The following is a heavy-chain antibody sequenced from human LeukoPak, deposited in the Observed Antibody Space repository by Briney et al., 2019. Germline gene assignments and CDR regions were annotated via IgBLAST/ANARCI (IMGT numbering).Heavy chain of an antibody. D-gene: IGHD3-3*01. Sequence: SETLSLTCTVSGGSISSSSYYWGWIRQPPGKGLEWIGSIYYSGSTYYNPSLKSRVTISVDMSKNQFSLKLSSVTAADTAVYYCARLSGAIFGVVITLYYFDYWGQGTLVTVSS. CDR2: IYYSGST. CDR1: GGSISSSSYY. J-gene: IGHJ4*02. CDR3: ARLSGAIFGVVITLYYFDY. V-gene: IGHV4-39*01.